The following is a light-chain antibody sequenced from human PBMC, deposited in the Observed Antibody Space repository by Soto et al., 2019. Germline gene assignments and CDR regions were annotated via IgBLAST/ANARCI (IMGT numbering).Light chain of an antibody. CDR1: QSVSSSY. Sequence: MLITQSPSTLSVSPGERATLSCRASQSVSSSYLAWYQQKPGQAPRLLIYGASSRATGIPDRFSGSGSGTDFTLTISRLEPEDFAVYYCQQYGSSPRTFGQGTKVDI. CDR3: QQYGSSPRT. CDR2: GAS. V-gene: IGKV3-20*01. J-gene: IGKJ1*01.